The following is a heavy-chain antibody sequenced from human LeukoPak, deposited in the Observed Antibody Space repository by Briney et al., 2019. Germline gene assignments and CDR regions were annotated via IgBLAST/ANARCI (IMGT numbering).Heavy chain of an antibody. CDR1: GFTFSSYA. D-gene: IGHD6-13*01. J-gene: IGHJ4*02. Sequence: PGGSLRLSCAASGFTFSSYAMSWVRQVPGKGLEWVSAISGSGGSTYYADSVKGRFTISRDNSKNTLYLQMNSLRAEDTAVYYCAKDMGVAAAGKNFDYWGQGTLVTVSS. CDR3: AKDMGVAAAGKNFDY. CDR2: ISGSGGST. V-gene: IGHV3-23*01.